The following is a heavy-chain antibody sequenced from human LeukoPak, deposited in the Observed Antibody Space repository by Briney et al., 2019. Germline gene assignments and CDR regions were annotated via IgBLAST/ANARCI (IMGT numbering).Heavy chain of an antibody. CDR2: ISSTSTYI. V-gene: IGHV3-21*01. J-gene: IGHJ4*02. CDR3: ARERGSSGWATFDY. Sequence: GGSLRLSCAASGFTFSSFTMNWVRQAPGKGLEWVSSISSTSTYIHYADSVKGRFTISRDNAKNSLYLQMNSLRAEDTAVYYCARERGSSGWATFDYWGQGTLVTVSS. CDR1: GFTFSSFT. D-gene: IGHD6-19*01.